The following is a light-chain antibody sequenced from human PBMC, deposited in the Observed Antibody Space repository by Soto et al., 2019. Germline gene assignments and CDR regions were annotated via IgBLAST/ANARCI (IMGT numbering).Light chain of an antibody. V-gene: IGKV3-15*01. CDR2: GAS. Sequence: EIVLTQSPGTLSLSPGERVTLSFRASQSVGNNLAWHQQKPGQAPRLLIYGASTRATGFPARFSGSGSGTEFTLSISSLQSEDFAVYYCQQYNGWPITFGQGTRLEIK. J-gene: IGKJ5*01. CDR1: QSVGNN. CDR3: QQYNGWPIT.